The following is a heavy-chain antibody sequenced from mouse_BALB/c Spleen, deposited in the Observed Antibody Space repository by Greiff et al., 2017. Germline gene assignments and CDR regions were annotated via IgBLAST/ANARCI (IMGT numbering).Heavy chain of an antibody. CDR3: TYYYGSRYWYFDV. V-gene: IGHV6-6*02. CDR2: IRLKSDNYAT. CDR1: GFTFSSYW. J-gene: IGHJ1*01. D-gene: IGHD1-1*01. Sequence: DVMLVESGGGLVQPGGSLKLSCVASGFTFSSYWMSWVRQSPEKGLEWVAEIRLKSDNYATHYAESVKGKFTISSDDSKSRLYLQMNSLRAEDTGIYYCTYYYGSRYWYFDVWGAGTTVTVSS.